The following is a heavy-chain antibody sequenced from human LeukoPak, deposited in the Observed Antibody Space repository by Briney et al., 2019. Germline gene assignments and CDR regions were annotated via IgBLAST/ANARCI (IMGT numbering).Heavy chain of an antibody. CDR2: ISSSGSTI. Sequence: PGESLRLSCAASGFTFSSYEMNWVRQAPGKGLEWVSYISSSGSTIYYADSVKGRFTISRDNAKNSLYLQMNSLRAEDTAVYYCAREIPSFLRLGAFDIWGQGTMVTVSS. CDR1: GFTFSSYE. D-gene: IGHD5/OR15-5a*01. J-gene: IGHJ3*02. CDR3: AREIPSFLRLGAFDI. V-gene: IGHV3-48*03.